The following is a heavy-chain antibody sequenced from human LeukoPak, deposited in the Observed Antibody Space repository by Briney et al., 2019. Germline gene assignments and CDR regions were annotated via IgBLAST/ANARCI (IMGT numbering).Heavy chain of an antibody. Sequence: ASVKVSCKASGYTFTSYGISWVRQAPGQGLEWMGWISAYNGNTNYAQKPQGRVTMTTDTSTSTAYMELRSLRSDDTAVYYCARGTYYYGSGRGGPFDYWGQGTLVTVSS. J-gene: IGHJ4*02. D-gene: IGHD3-10*01. CDR1: GYTFTSYG. CDR2: ISAYNGNT. V-gene: IGHV1-18*01. CDR3: ARGTYYYGSGRGGPFDY.